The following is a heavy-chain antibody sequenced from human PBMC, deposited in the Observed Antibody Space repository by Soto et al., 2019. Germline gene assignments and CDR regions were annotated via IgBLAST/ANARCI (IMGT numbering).Heavy chain of an antibody. D-gene: IGHD2-2*01. V-gene: IGHV3-23*01. CDR3: AKDTPYCSSTSCYAFYYYMDV. J-gene: IGHJ6*03. CDR2: ISGSGGST. Sequence: EVQLLESGGGLVQPGGSLRLSCAASGFTFSSYAMSWVRQAPGKGLEWVSAISGSGGSTYYADSVKGRFTISRDNSKNTLYPQMNSLRAEYTAVYYCAKDTPYCSSTSCYAFYYYMDVWGKGTTVTVSS. CDR1: GFTFSSYA.